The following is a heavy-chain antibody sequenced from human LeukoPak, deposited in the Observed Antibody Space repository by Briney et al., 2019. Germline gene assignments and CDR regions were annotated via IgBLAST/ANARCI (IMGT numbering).Heavy chain of an antibody. J-gene: IGHJ6*02. CDR2: IIPIFGTA. Sequence: GASVKVSCKASGGTFSSYAISWVRQAPGQGLEWMRGIIPIFGTANYAQKFQGRVTITADESTSTAYMELSSLRSEDTAVYYCASDTTGSATRRPNYGMDVWGQGTTVTVSS. CDR1: GGTFSSYA. CDR3: ASDTTGSATRRPNYGMDV. V-gene: IGHV1-69*13. D-gene: IGHD4-17*01.